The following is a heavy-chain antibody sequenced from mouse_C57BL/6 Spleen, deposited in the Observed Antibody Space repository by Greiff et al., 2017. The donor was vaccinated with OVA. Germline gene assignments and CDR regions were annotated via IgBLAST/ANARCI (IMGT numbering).Heavy chain of an antibody. V-gene: IGHV2-2*01. CDR1: GFSLTSYG. CDR2: IWRGGST. D-gene: IGHD2-4*01. CDR3: ARSLYDYDGAWFAY. Sequence: QVQLKQSGPGLVQPSQSLSITCTVSGFSLTSYGVHWVRQSPGKGLEWLGVIWRGGSTDYNAAFISSLSISKDNSKSQFFFKMNSLQADDTAIYYCARSLYDYDGAWFAYWGQGTLVTVSA. J-gene: IGHJ3*01.